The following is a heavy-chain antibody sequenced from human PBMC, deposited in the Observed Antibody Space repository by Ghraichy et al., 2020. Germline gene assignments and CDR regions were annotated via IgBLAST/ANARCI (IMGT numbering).Heavy chain of an antibody. J-gene: IGHJ3*02. V-gene: IGHV5-51*01. D-gene: IGHD5-12*01. CDR2: IYPGDADT. CDR1: GYSFTSYW. Sequence: GESLNISCKGSGYSFTSYWIGWVRQMPGKGLEWMGIIYPGDADTRYSPSFQGQVTISADKSISTAYLQWSSLKASDTAMYYCARPYDGPSDGFDIWGQGTMVTVSS. CDR3: ARPYDGPSDGFDI.